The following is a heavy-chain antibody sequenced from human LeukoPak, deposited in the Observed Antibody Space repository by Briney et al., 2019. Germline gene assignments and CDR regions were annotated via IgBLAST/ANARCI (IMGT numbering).Heavy chain of an antibody. CDR3: AKNRARGSFDL. J-gene: IGHJ5*02. CDR2: ISDSGGIT. V-gene: IGHV3-23*01. D-gene: IGHD2/OR15-2a*01. CDR1: GFTFSTFS. Sequence: GGSLRLSCAASGFTFSTFSMSWVRQASGKGLEWVSTISDSGGITDYADSVKGRFTISRDSSKNTLYLQMNSLRAEDTAVYFCAKNRARGSFDLWGQGTLVTVSS.